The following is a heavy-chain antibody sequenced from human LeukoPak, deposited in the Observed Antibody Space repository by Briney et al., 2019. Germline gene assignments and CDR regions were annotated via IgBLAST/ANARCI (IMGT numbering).Heavy chain of an antibody. CDR3: ARGDYGELYYFDY. Sequence: SETLSLTCTVSGGSISSGGYYWSWIRQHPGKGLEWIGYTYYSGSTYYNPSLKSRVTISVDTSKNQFSLKLSSVTAADTAVYYCARGDYGELYYFDYWGQGTLVTVSS. J-gene: IGHJ4*02. V-gene: IGHV4-31*03. CDR1: GGSISSGGYY. D-gene: IGHD4-17*01. CDR2: TYYSGST.